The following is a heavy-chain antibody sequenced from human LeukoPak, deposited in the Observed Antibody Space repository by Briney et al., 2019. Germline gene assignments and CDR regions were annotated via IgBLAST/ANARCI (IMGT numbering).Heavy chain of an antibody. Sequence: GASVKVSCKASGYTFTGYYMHWVRQAPGQGLEWMGWINPNSGGTNYAQKFQGRVTMTRDTSISTAYMELSGLRSDDTAVYYCATLWFGELLSIDYWGQGTLVTVSS. D-gene: IGHD3-10*01. CDR3: ATLWFGELLSIDY. CDR1: GYTFTGYY. V-gene: IGHV1-2*02. CDR2: INPNSGGT. J-gene: IGHJ4*02.